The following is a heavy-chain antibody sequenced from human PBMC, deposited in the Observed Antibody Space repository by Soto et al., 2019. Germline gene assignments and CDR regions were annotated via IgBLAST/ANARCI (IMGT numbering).Heavy chain of an antibody. CDR2: ISSSGSTI. D-gene: IGHD3-22*01. Sequence: GGSLRLSCAASGFTFSDYYMSWIPQAPGKGLEWVSYISSSGSTIYYADSVKGRFTISRDNAKNSLYLQMNSLRAEDTAVYYCARSHLYYDSSGYPDYWGQGTLVTVSS. CDR3: ARSHLYYDSSGYPDY. CDR1: GFTFSDYY. V-gene: IGHV3-11*01. J-gene: IGHJ4*02.